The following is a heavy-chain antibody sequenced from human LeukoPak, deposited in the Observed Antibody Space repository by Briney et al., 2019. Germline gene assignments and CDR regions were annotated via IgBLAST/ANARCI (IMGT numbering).Heavy chain of an antibody. CDR1: GLTFSSNG. Sequence: GRSLRLSCVVSGLTFSSNGMHWVRQAPGKGLEWVAVISYDGNNQYYADSVKGRFNISRDNSKNTLYLQMSSLRIEDTALYYCAKDGGDHRNSWFDPWGQGTLVTVSS. V-gene: IGHV3-30*18. J-gene: IGHJ5*02. CDR3: AKDGGDHRNSWFDP. D-gene: IGHD2-21*02. CDR2: ISYDGNNQ.